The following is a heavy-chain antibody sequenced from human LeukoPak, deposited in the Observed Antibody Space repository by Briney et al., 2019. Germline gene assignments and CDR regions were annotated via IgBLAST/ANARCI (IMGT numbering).Heavy chain of an antibody. CDR2: ISAYNGNT. D-gene: IGHD2-15*01. CDR1: GGTFSSYA. J-gene: IGHJ4*02. Sequence: ASVKVSCKASGGTFSSYAISWVRQAPGQGLEWMGWISAYNGNTNYAQKLQGRVTMTTDTSTSTAYMELRSLRSDDTAVYYCARDTGGDCSGGSCYSILDYWGQGTLVTVSS. V-gene: IGHV1-18*01. CDR3: ARDTGGDCSGGSCYSILDY.